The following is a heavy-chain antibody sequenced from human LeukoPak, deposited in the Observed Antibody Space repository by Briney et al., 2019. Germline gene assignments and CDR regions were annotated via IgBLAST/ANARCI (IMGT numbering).Heavy chain of an antibody. Sequence: PAASLRLSCAASGFTFSSYAMSWVRQAPGKGLEWVSAISGSGGSTYYADSVKGRFTISRDNSKNTLYLQMNSLRAEDTAVYYCARYYDSSGYYYPPYFDYWGQGTLVTVSS. CDR3: ARYYDSSGYYYPPYFDY. D-gene: IGHD3-22*01. J-gene: IGHJ4*02. CDR1: GFTFSSYA. V-gene: IGHV3-23*01. CDR2: ISGSGGST.